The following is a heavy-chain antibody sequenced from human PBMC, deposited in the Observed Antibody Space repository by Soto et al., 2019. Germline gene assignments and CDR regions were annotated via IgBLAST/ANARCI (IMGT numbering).Heavy chain of an antibody. D-gene: IGHD2-2*01. Sequence: QLQLQESGPGLVKPSETLSLTCTVSSAPVSSSTYTWGWIRQPPGKGLEWIGSIYYSGSTYYNPSLNSRVTVSVDTSKNQFPLKVASVTAANTAVYYCARLHGYCISSTCHGHYAMHVWGQGTTVTVSS. V-gene: IGHV4-39*01. CDR1: SAPVSSSTYT. J-gene: IGHJ6*02. CDR3: ARLHGYCISSTCHGHYAMHV. CDR2: IYYSGST.